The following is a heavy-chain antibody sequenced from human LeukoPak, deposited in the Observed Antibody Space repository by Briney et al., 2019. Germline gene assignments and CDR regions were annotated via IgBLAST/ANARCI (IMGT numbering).Heavy chain of an antibody. CDR2: IYSGGNT. V-gene: IGHV3-66*02. CDR1: GFTVSSYY. Sequence: GGSLRLSCAASGFTVSSYYVTWVRQAPGKGLEWVSVIYSGGNTYYADSVKGRFPLSRDNSKNTVYLQMNNLRAEDTAVYYCARGRLDNYFDYWGQGTLVTVSS. J-gene: IGHJ4*02. D-gene: IGHD1-1*01. CDR3: ARGRLDNYFDY.